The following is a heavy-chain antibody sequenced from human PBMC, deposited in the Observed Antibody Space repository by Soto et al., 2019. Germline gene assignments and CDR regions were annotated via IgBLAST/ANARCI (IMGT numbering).Heavy chain of an antibody. J-gene: IGHJ4*02. V-gene: IGHV3-7*03. CDR3: ARGSKDSYPGSRIFDF. CDR2: IKQDESEK. Sequence: EVQLVESGGGLVQPGGSLRLSCAASGFTFSSYWMSWARQAPGKGLEWVANIKQDESEKYYVDPVKGRFTVSRDNSKNTLYLQMSSLRAEDSAVYYCARGSKDSYPGSRIFDFWGRGTLVTVSS. D-gene: IGHD3-10*01. CDR1: GFTFSSYW.